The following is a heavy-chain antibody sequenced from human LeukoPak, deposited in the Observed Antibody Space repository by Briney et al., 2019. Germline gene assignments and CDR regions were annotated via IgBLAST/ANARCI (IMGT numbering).Heavy chain of an antibody. CDR3: ARDFVVPAATSFDY. D-gene: IGHD2-2*01. J-gene: IGHJ4*02. CDR2: INPSGGST. Sequence: GASVKVSCKASGYTFTSYYMHWVRQAPGQGLEWMGIINPSGGSTSYARKLQGRVTMTTDTSTSTAYMELRSLRSDDTAVYYCARDFVVPAATSFDYWGQGTLVTVSS. CDR1: GYTFTSYY. V-gene: IGHV1-46*01.